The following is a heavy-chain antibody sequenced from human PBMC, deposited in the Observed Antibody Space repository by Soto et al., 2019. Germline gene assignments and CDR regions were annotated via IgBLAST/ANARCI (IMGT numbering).Heavy chain of an antibody. J-gene: IGHJ5*02. D-gene: IGHD1-26*01. Sequence: QVQLQESGPGLVKPSETLSLTCSVSGASISNYYWTWIRQSPGKGLEWIGYMYYSGSTNYNPSLKSRVTITIDTSQNQFSLKLRSVTSADTAVYYCAKEAGMGGWFDPWGQGTLVTVSS. CDR2: MYYSGST. CDR3: AKEAGMGGWFDP. V-gene: IGHV4-59*01. CDR1: GASISNYY.